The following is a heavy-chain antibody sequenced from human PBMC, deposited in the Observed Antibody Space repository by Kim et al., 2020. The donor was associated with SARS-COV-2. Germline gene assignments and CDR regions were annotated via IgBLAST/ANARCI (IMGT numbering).Heavy chain of an antibody. CDR3: ARDPRDSSSWYSRNYYYGMDV. J-gene: IGHJ6*02. V-gene: IGHV1-18*01. CDR1: GYTFTSYG. CDR2: ISAYNGNT. Sequence: ASVKVSCKASGYTFTSYGISWVRQAPGQGLEWMGWISAYNGNTNYAQKLQGRVTMTTDPSTSTAYMELRSLRSDDTAVYYCARDPRDSSSWYSRNYYYGMDVWGQGTTVTVSS. D-gene: IGHD6-13*01.